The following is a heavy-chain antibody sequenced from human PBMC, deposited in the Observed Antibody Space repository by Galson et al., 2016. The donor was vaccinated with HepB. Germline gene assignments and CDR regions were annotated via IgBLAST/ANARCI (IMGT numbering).Heavy chain of an antibody. CDR1: GYTFTNYY. D-gene: IGHD5-18*01. V-gene: IGHV1-46*01. CDR3: ASTFVDIYGRRYFDY. Sequence: SVKVSCKASGYTFTNYYMHWVRQAPGQGPEWMGIINPRSGSTTYAHKFQGRVTMSVDTSRKHFSLKLISVTAADTAVFYCASTFVDIYGRRYFDYWGQGTLVSVS. J-gene: IGHJ4*02. CDR2: INPRSGST.